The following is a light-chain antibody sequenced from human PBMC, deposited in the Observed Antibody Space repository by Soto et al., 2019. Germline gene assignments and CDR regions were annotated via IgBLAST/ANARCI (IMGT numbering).Light chain of an antibody. CDR1: SANIGTNF. J-gene: IGLJ1*01. V-gene: IGLV1-47*02. CDR2: SNN. Sequence: QSVLTQPPSASGTPGQRVTISCSGRSANIGTNFVCWYQHLPGTAPRLLIYSNNQRPSGVPDRFSGSKSGTSASLAISGLRSEDEGDYYCASWDDGLSAYVFGIGTKLTVL. CDR3: ASWDDGLSAYV.